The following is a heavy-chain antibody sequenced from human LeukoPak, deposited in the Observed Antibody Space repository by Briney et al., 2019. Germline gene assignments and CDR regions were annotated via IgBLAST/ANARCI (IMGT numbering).Heavy chain of an antibody. CDR2: ISSGSTYI. J-gene: IGHJ3*02. CDR3: ARRVASANDAFDI. V-gene: IGHV3-21*01. CDR1: GFTFSSYS. D-gene: IGHD6-13*01. Sequence: PGGPLRLSCAASGFTFSSYSMNWVRQAPGKGLEWVSSISSGSTYIYYGDSLKGRFTISRDNAKNSLYLQMNSLRAEDTAVYYCARRVASANDAFDIWGQGTMVTVSS.